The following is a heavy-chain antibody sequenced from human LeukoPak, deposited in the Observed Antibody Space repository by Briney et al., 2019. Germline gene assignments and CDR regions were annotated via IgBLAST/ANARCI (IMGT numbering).Heavy chain of an antibody. D-gene: IGHD3-10*01. Sequence: GGSLRLSCAASGFTFSSYAMSWVRQAPGKGLEWVSAISGSGGSTYYADSVKGRFPISRDNSKNTLYLQMKSLRAEDTAVYYCARVSQTAYGSGDYWGQGTLVTVSS. CDR1: GFTFSSYA. CDR3: ARVSQTAYGSGDY. J-gene: IGHJ4*02. CDR2: ISGSGGST. V-gene: IGHV3-23*01.